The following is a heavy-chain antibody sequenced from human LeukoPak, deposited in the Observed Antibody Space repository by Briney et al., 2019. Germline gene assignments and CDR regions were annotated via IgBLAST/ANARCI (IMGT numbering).Heavy chain of an antibody. J-gene: IGHJ4*02. CDR2: IIPIFGTA. D-gene: IGHD5-18*01. Sequence: SVKVSCKASGGTFSSYAISWVRQAPGQGLEWMGGIIPIFGTANYAQKFQGRVTITADESTSTAYMELSSLRSEDTAVYYCAGRYHSYGKEEYFVYWDQGTLVTVSS. CDR3: AGRYHSYGKEEYFVY. CDR1: GGTFSSYA. V-gene: IGHV1-69*13.